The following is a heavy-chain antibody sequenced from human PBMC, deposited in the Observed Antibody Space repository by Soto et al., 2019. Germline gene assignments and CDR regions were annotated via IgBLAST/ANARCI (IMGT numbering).Heavy chain of an antibody. D-gene: IGHD6-19*01. J-gene: IGHJ6*02. CDR2: IVVGSVKT. Sequence: ASVRVACKASGFTFTSSAVQWVRQARGQRLEWIGWIVVGSVKTNYAQKFQERVTITRYMSTSTAYMELSSLRSEDTAVYYCAAPIPGIAVAADFYFFGMEVWGHGTTVIDS. CDR1: GFTFTSSA. CDR3: AAPIPGIAVAADFYFFGMEV. V-gene: IGHV1-58*01.